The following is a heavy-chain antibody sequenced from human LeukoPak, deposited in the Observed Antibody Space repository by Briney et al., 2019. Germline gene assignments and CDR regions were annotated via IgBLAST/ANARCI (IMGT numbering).Heavy chain of an antibody. CDR1: GGTFSSYA. J-gene: IGHJ4*02. D-gene: IGHD3-10*01. CDR2: IIPIFGTA. V-gene: IGHV1-69*13. Sequence: ASVKVSCKASGGTFSSYAISWVRQAPGQGLEWVGGIIPIFGTANYAQKFQGRVTITADESTSTAYMELSSLRSGDTAVYYCARGMVRGVIPNPLGYWGQGTLVTVSS. CDR3: ARGMVRGVIPNPLGY.